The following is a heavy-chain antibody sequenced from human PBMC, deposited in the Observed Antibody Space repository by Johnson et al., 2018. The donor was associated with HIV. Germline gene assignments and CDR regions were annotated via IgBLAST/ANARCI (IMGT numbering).Heavy chain of an antibody. D-gene: IGHD4-17*01. Sequence: QVQLVESGGGVVQPGRSLRLSCAASGFTFSSYGMHWVRQAPGKGLEWVAVIWYDGSEKNYMDSERGRFTISRDNAKNSRYLQMNSLRAEDTAVYYCAREGGDYGDSITDDGFDIWGQGTMVTVSS. CDR2: IWYDGSEK. CDR1: GFTFSSYG. CDR3: AREGGDYGDSITDDGFDI. J-gene: IGHJ3*02. V-gene: IGHV3-33*01.